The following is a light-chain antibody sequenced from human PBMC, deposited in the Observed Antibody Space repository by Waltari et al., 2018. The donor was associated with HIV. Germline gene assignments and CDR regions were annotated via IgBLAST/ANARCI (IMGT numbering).Light chain of an antibody. V-gene: IGKV3-15*01. Sequence: EIVMTQSPAILSVSPGERATLSCRASQSVSSNLAWYQQKPGQAPRLLIYSASTRATGISARFSGSGSGTEFTLTISSLQSEDFAVYYCQQYNNWPRTFGQGTKLEI. CDR2: SAS. CDR1: QSVSSN. CDR3: QQYNNWPRT. J-gene: IGKJ2*01.